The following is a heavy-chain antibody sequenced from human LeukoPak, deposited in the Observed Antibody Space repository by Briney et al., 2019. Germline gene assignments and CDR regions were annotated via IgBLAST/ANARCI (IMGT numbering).Heavy chain of an antibody. CDR2: IYPGDSDT. CDR3: ARGGLVGSTKNYFDY. D-gene: IGHD1-26*01. CDR1: GYTFTSYW. Sequence: GESLKVSCKGSGYTFTSYWIGWVRQRPGKGLEWMGIIYPGDSDTRYSPSFQGQVTISADKSISTAFLQWSSLKASDTAMYFCARGGLVGSTKNYFDYWGQGTLVTVSS. V-gene: IGHV5-51*01. J-gene: IGHJ4*02.